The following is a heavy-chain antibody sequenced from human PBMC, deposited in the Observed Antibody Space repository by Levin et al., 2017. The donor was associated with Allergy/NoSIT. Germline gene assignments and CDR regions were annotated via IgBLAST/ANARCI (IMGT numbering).Heavy chain of an antibody. V-gene: IGHV3-66*02. CDR1: GFTVRNHY. J-gene: IGHJ6*03. CDR3: ARTHYDILTSYMDV. Sequence: LGESLKISCAASGFTVRNHYVSWVRQAPGKGLEWVSLIYSGGAKYYADSVKGRFTISRDDSKNTLYLQMNNLRREDSAVYYCARTHYDILTSYMDVWGNGTTVTVSS. D-gene: IGHD3-9*01. CDR2: IYSGGAK.